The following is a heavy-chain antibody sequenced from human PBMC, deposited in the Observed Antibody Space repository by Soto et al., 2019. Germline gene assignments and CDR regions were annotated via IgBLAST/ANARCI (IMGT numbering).Heavy chain of an antibody. CDR1: GYTFSSYW. J-gene: IGHJ4*02. CDR2: INLDGTTT. CDR3: AREGNNPTY. V-gene: IGHV3-74*01. D-gene: IGHD1-20*01. Sequence: EVQLMESGGGLVQPGGSLRLSCVASGYTFSSYWMHWVRQAPGMGLVWVSRINLDGTTTTYADSVKGRFTISRDNAKNTLYLQMNSLGVEDTAVYYCAREGNNPTYWRLGTLVTVSS.